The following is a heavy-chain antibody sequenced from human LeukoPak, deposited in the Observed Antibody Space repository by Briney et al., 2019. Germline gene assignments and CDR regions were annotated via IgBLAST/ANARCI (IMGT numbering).Heavy chain of an antibody. V-gene: IGHV3-23*01. CDR1: GFTFHNNG. J-gene: IGHJ4*02. CDR3: AKDPAAMVY. D-gene: IGHD2-2*01. CDR2: ISGSSRST. Sequence: GGSLRLSCAASGFTFHNNGMSWVRQAPGKGLEWVSAISGSSRSTYHAESVKGRFTISRDNSKNTLYLQMNSLRVEDTAVYYCAKDPAAMVYWGQGTLVTVSS.